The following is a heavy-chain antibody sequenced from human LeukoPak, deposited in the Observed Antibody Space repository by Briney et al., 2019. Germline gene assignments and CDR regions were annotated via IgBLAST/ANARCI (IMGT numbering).Heavy chain of an antibody. CDR3: ARRWGYSSSPHFDY. Sequence: SGTLSLTCTVSGGSISSYHWNWIRQFPGKGLEWIGHINYSGSTVYNPSLTRRVTISVDTSKTQFSLKLSSVTAADTAVYYCARRWGYSSSPHFDYWGQGTLVTVSS. V-gene: IGHV4-59*08. CDR1: GGSISSYH. J-gene: IGHJ4*02. D-gene: IGHD6-6*01. CDR2: INYSGST.